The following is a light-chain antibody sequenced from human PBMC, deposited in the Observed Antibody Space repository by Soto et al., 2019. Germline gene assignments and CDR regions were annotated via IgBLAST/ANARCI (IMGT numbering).Light chain of an antibody. CDR1: SSNIGSNY. V-gene: IGLV1-51*01. CDR3: ATWDSILRAGV. CDR2: DND. Sequence: QSVLTQPPSVSAAPGQTVTISCSGTSSNIGSNYVSWYQQLPGTAPRLLIYDNDKRPSGIPDRFSGSKSGTSATLGITGLQTGDEADYYCATWDSILRAGVFGGGTKLTVL. J-gene: IGLJ2*01.